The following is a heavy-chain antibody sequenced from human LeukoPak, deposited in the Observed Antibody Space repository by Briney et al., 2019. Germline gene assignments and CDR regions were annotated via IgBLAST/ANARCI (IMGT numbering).Heavy chain of an antibody. J-gene: IGHJ3*02. CDR2: IIPIFGTA. CDR1: GGTFSSYA. CDR3: ARDMAGTTGTGNDASDI. V-gene: IGHV1-69*01. Sequence: SVKVSCKASGGTFSSYAISWVRQAPGQGLEWMGGIIPIFGTANYAQKFQGRVTITADESTSTAYMELSSLRSEDTAVYYCARDMAGTTGTGNDASDIWGQGTMVTVSS. D-gene: IGHD1-1*01.